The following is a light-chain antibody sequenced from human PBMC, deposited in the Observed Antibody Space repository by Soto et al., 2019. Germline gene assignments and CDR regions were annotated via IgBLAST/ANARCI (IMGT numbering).Light chain of an antibody. Sequence: VMTQSPATLSVSPGERATLSCWASETVATNLAWYQQKPGQAPRLLISGASTRAAGISARFHGSGSGTEFTLTISSLRSEDSAIYYCQQYFEWPPMTFGQGTKVEI. V-gene: IGKV3-15*01. CDR3: QQYFEWPPMT. J-gene: IGKJ1*01. CDR2: GAS. CDR1: ETVATN.